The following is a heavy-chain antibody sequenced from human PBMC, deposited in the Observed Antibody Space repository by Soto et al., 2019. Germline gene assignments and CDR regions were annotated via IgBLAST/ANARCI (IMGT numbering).Heavy chain of an antibody. D-gene: IGHD5-12*01. Sequence: QVQLQQSGPGLVKPSQTLSLTCAISGDSFSTNGVAWNWIRQSPSRGLEWLGRTYYRSKWYNDYPLPEKRPITVNVDKSQNPVSLQRNSVTPDDTAVYYCARGRYSGFDYWGQGTLVTVSS. CDR2: TYYRSKWYN. CDR1: GDSFSTNGVA. CDR3: ARGRYSGFDY. J-gene: IGHJ4*02. V-gene: IGHV6-1*01.